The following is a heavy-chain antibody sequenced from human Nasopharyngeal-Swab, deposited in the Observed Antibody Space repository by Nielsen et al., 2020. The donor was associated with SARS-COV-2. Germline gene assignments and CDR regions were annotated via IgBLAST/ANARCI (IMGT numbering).Heavy chain of an antibody. Sequence: ASVKVSCKASGYTFTSYYMHWVRQAPGQGLEWMGIINPSGGSTSYAQKFQGRVTMTRDTSTSTVYMELSRLRSDDTAVYYCARGGQQWPVDYWGQGTLVTVSS. J-gene: IGHJ4*02. CDR3: ARGGQQWPVDY. CDR2: INPSGGST. D-gene: IGHD6-19*01. V-gene: IGHV1-46*01. CDR1: GYTFTSYY.